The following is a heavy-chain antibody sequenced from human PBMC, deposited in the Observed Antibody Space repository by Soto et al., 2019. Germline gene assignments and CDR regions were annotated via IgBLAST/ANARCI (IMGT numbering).Heavy chain of an antibody. CDR2: ISAYNGNT. CDR3: ARATSGSYYTVWYYFDY. V-gene: IGHV1-18*01. D-gene: IGHD1-26*01. CDR1: GYTFTSYG. Sequence: ASVKVSCKASGYTFTSYGISWVRQAPGQGLEWMGWISAYNGNTNYAQKLQGRVTMTTDTSTSTAYRELRGLRSDDTAVYYCARATSGSYYTVWYYFDYWGQGTLVTVSS. J-gene: IGHJ4*02.